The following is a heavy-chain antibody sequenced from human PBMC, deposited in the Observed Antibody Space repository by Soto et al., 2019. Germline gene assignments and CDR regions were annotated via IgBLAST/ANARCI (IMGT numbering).Heavy chain of an antibody. J-gene: IGHJ6*02. V-gene: IGHV1-58*01. CDR3: AAETGIVVDYGMDV. D-gene: IGHD3-22*01. CDR2: IVVGSGNT. CDR1: GFTFTSSA. Sequence: KVSCKASGFTFTSSAVQWVRQARGQRLEWIGWIVVGSGNTNYAQKFQERVTITRDMSTSTAYMELSSLRSEDTAVYYCAAETGIVVDYGMDVWGQGTTVTVSS.